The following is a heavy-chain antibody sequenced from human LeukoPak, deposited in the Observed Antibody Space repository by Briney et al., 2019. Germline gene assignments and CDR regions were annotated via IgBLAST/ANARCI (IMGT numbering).Heavy chain of an antibody. V-gene: IGHV5-51*01. J-gene: IGHJ3*02. D-gene: IGHD6-13*01. CDR1: GYSFTSYW. Sequence: GESLKISCKGSGYSFTSYWIGWVRQMPGKGLEWMGIIYPGDSDTRYSPSFQGQVTISADKSISTAYLQWSSLKASDTAMYYCARAGYSSITRGGIAFDIWGQGTMVTVSS. CDR2: IYPGDSDT. CDR3: ARAGYSSITRGGIAFDI.